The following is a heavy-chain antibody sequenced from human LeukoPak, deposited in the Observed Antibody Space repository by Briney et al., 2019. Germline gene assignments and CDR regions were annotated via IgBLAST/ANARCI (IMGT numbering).Heavy chain of an antibody. CDR2: ISSSGSTI. V-gene: IGHV3-48*04. D-gene: IGHD3-22*01. CDR1: GFTFSSYG. CDR3: ARGYDSSGYFHDAFDI. Sequence: GGSLRLSCAASGFTFSSYGMSWVRQAPGKGLEWVSYISSSGSTIYYADSVKGRFTISKDNAKNSLYLQMNSLRAEDTAVYYCARGYDSSGYFHDAFDIWGQGTMVTVSS. J-gene: IGHJ3*02.